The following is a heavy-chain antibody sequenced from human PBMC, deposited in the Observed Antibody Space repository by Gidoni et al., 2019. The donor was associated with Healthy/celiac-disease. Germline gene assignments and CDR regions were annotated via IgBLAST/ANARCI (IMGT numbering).Heavy chain of an antibody. CDR1: GFTFDGYA. V-gene: IGHV3-9*01. D-gene: IGHD2-2*01. CDR3: AKDYCSSTSCPYYYYYMDV. CDR2: ISWNSGSI. J-gene: IGHJ6*03. Sequence: EVQLVESGGGLVQPGRSLRLSCAASGFTFDGYAMHWVRQAPGKGLEWVSGISWNSGSIGYADSVKGRFTISRDNAKNSLYLQMNSLRAEDTALYYCAKDYCSSTSCPYYYYYMDVWGKGTTVTVSS.